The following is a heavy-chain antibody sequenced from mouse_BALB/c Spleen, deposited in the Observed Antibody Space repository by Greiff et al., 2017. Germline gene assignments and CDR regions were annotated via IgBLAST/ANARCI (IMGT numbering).Heavy chain of an antibody. CDR3: TRGGGYYDYYYAMDY. CDR2: INPSNGGT. V-gene: IGHV1S81*02. J-gene: IGHJ4*01. Sequence: QVQLQQSGAELVKPGASVKLSCKASGYTFTSYYMYWVKQRPGQGLEWIGEINPSNGGTNFNEKFKSKATLTVDKSSSTAYMQLSSLTSEDSAVYYCTRGGGYYDYYYAMDYWGQGTSVTVSS. D-gene: IGHD2-3*01. CDR1: GYTFTSYY.